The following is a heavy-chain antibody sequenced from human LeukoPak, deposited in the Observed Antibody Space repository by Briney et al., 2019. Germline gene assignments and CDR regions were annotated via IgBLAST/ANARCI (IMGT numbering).Heavy chain of an antibody. CDR2: ISSSSIYI. D-gene: IGHD2-2*01. CDR3: AKKTWGGYCSSTSCSGGAFDI. Sequence: GGSLRLSCAAFGFTFSDYSMNWVRQAPGKGLEWVSSISSSSIYIYYADSVKGRFTISRDNAENSLYLQMNSLRAEDTAVYYCAKKTWGGYCSSTSCSGGAFDIWGQGTMVTVSS. V-gene: IGHV3-21*01. J-gene: IGHJ3*02. CDR1: GFTFSDYS.